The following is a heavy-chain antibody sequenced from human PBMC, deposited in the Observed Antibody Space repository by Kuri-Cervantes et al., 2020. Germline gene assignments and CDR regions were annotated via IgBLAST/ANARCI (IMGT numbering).Heavy chain of an antibody. J-gene: IGHJ4*02. Sequence: GSLRLSCTVSGGSISSYYWSWIRQSPGKGLEWIGSIYHNGRTYYNPSLRSRVTVSVDTSKNQFSLKLNSVTAADTAIYYCASVTGTGFPDYWGQGARVTVSS. CDR1: GGSISSYY. D-gene: IGHD2-8*02. V-gene: IGHV4-59*04. CDR2: IYHNGRT. CDR3: ASVTGTGFPDY.